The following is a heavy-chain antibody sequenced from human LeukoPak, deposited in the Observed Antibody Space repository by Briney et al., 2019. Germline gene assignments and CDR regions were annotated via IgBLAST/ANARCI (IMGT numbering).Heavy chain of an antibody. Sequence: GGSLRLSCAASGFTFSSYAMSWVRQAPGKGLEWVSAISGSGGSTYYADSVKGRFTISRDNYKNTLYLKMNSVRAEDTAVYYCAKAVVVVAATFFDYWGQGTLVTVSS. J-gene: IGHJ4*02. V-gene: IGHV3-23*01. CDR2: ISGSGGST. D-gene: IGHD2-15*01. CDR1: GFTFSSYA. CDR3: AKAVVVVAATFFDY.